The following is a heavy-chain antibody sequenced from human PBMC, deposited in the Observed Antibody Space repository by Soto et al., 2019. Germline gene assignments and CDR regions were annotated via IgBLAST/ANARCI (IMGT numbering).Heavy chain of an antibody. Sequence: EVPLVESGGGLVQPGGSLRLSCAASGFTVSSYYVSWVRQAPGKGLEWVSVIYSAGSADFADSVKGRFTISRDNSKNTLYLQMSSLRAEDTAVYYCARVHSINYHYFDYWGQGTLVTVSS. V-gene: IGHV3-66*01. D-gene: IGHD3-3*02. CDR1: GFTVSSYY. CDR2: IYSAGSA. CDR3: ARVHSINYHYFDY. J-gene: IGHJ4*02.